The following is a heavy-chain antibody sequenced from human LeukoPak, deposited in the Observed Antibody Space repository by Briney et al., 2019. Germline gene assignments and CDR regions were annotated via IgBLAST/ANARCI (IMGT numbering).Heavy chain of an antibody. J-gene: IGHJ4*02. Sequence: ASVKVSCKVSGDTLSELSMHWVRQAPGKGLEWMGGFDPEDGEAIYAQKFQGRLTMTEDTSTDTAYMDLGSLRSDDTAVYYCTAGGVYSLLDHWGQGTQVTVSS. D-gene: IGHD5/OR15-5a*01. CDR1: GDTLSELS. V-gene: IGHV1-24*01. CDR3: TAGGVYSLLDH. CDR2: FDPEDGEA.